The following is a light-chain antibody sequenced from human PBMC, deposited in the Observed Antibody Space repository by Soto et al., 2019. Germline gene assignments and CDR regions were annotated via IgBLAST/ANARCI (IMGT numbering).Light chain of an antibody. V-gene: IGLV2-8*01. Sequence: QSVLTQPPSASGSPGQSVTISCTGTSSDVGGYNYVSWYQQHPGKAPKLIIYEVSKRPSGVPDRFSGSKSGNTASLTVSGLQAEDVADYYCSSYAGSNNFVFGTGTKLTVL. CDR2: EVS. CDR1: SSDVGGYNY. J-gene: IGLJ1*01. CDR3: SSYAGSNNFV.